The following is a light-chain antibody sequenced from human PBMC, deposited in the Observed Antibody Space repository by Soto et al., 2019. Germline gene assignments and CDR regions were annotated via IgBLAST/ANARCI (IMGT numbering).Light chain of an antibody. Sequence: ALTQPASVSRSPGQSITSSCTGTSSDVGGYNYVSWYQQRRGKAPKLMIYEVSNRHSGVSNRFSGSKSGNTASLTISGLQAEDEADYYCSSYTSSSTYVFGTGPKVTVL. CDR1: SSDVGGYNY. CDR3: SSYTSSSTYV. V-gene: IGLV2-14*01. J-gene: IGLJ1*01. CDR2: EVS.